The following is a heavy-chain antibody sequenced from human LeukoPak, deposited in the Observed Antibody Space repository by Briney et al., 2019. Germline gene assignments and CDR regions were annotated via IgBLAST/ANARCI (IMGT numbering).Heavy chain of an antibody. J-gene: IGHJ3*02. CDR2: IYYSGST. Sequence: PSQTLSLTCTVSGGSISSGDYYWSWIRQPLGKGLEWIGYIYYSGSTYYNPSLKSRVTISVDTSKNQFSLKLSSVTAADTAVYYCASLNYDFWSGYHSDAFDIWGQGTMVTVSS. D-gene: IGHD3-3*01. CDR3: ASLNYDFWSGYHSDAFDI. V-gene: IGHV4-30-4*08. CDR1: GGSISSGDYY.